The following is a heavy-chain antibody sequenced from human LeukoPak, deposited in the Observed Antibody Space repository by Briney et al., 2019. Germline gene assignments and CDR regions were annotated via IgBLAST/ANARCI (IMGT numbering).Heavy chain of an antibody. CDR1: GGSISTSSYY. V-gene: IGHV4-39*07. Sequence: PSETLSLTCTVSGGSISTSSYYWGWIRQPPGKGLEWIGEINHSGSTNYNPSLKSRVTISVDTSKNQFSLKLSSVTAADTAVYYCARLSVEIRYFDWLPYPVYYFDYWGQGTLVTVSS. CDR2: INHSGST. CDR3: ARLSVEIRYFDWLPYPVYYFDY. D-gene: IGHD3-9*01. J-gene: IGHJ4*02.